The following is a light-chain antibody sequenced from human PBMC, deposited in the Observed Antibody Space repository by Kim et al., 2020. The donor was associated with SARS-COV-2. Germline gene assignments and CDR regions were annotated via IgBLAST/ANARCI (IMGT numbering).Light chain of an antibody. CDR3: QQCGTSRT. V-gene: IGKV3-20*01. CDR2: AAS. Sequence: LSPGERATPSCRASQSVRNNCLAWYQQKPGQSPRLLIYAASTRATGIPDRFSGSGSGTDFTLTISRLEPEDFAVYFCQQCGTSRTFGRGTKVDIK. J-gene: IGKJ1*01. CDR1: QSVRNNC.